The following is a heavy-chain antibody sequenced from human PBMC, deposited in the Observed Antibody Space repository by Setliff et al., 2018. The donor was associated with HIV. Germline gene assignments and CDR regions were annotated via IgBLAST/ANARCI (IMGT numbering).Heavy chain of an antibody. J-gene: IGHJ4*02. CDR1: GGSVTTYG. D-gene: IGHD3-3*01. Sequence: SVKVSCKASGGSVTTYGITWVRQAPGQGLEWMGGIIPIFGTTKYAQKFQGRVTISADESARTANMELSSLTVEDTAVYFCARPWGGLVQTANYFDSWGQGTLVTVS. CDR2: IIPIFGTT. V-gene: IGHV1-69*13. CDR3: ARPWGGLVQTANYFDS.